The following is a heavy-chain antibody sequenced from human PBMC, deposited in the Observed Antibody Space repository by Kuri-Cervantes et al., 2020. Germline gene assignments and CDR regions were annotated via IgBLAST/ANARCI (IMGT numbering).Heavy chain of an antibody. Sequence: SETLSLTCTVSGGSISSYYWSWIRQPAGKGLEWIGRIYSSGSTNYNPSLKSRVTISVDTSKNQFSLKLSSVTAADTAVYYCARTQGMSWKKAWGYWGQGTLVTVSS. CDR3: ARTQGMSWKKAWGY. CDR1: GGSISSYY. V-gene: IGHV4-4*07. J-gene: IGHJ4*02. CDR2: IYSSGST. D-gene: IGHD6-13*01.